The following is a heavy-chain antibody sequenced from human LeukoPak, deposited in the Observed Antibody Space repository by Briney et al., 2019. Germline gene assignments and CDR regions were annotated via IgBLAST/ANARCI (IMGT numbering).Heavy chain of an antibody. CDR1: GYTFTGYY. D-gene: IGHD1-14*01. CDR2: INPNSGGT. CDR3: ARAVSKNQPGFDP. Sequence: GASVKVSCKASGYTFTGYYMHWVRQAPGQGLEWMGWINPNSGGTNYAQKFQGRVTMTRDTSISTAYMELSRLRSDDTAVYYCARAVSKNQPGFDPWGQGTLVTVSS. V-gene: IGHV1-2*02. J-gene: IGHJ5*02.